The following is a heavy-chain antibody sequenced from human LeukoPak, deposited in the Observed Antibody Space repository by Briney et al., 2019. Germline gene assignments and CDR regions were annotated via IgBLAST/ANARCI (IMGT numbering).Heavy chain of an antibody. Sequence: PGGSLRLSCAVSGFTLSNYGMSWVSQAPGKGLEWVAGISGSGGRTDYADSVKGRFTISRDSPKNTLYLQMNSRRAEDTAVYFCAKRGFVIRVILVGFHKEAYYFDSWGQGALVTVSS. CDR2: ISGSGGRT. D-gene: IGHD3-22*01. J-gene: IGHJ4*02. V-gene: IGHV3-23*01. CDR3: AKRGFVIRVILVGFHKEAYYFDS. CDR1: GFTLSNYG.